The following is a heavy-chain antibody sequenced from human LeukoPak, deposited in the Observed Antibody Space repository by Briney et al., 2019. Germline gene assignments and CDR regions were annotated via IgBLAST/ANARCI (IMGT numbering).Heavy chain of an antibody. J-gene: IGHJ4*02. Sequence: ASVKVSCKASGYTFTGYYMHWVRQAPGQGLEWMGWINPNSGGTNYAQKFQGRVTMTRDTSISTAYMELSRLRSDDTAVYYCARESNYYDSSGYFLWGQGTLVTVSS. CDR1: GYTFTGYY. D-gene: IGHD3-22*01. CDR2: INPNSGGT. V-gene: IGHV1-2*02. CDR3: ARESNYYDSSGYFL.